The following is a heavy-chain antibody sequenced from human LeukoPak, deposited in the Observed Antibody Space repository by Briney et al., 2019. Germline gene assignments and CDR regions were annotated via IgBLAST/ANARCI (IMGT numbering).Heavy chain of an antibody. J-gene: IGHJ4*02. CDR2: ISISGDDT. Sequence: GGSLRLSCAASGFTFSTYWMTWVRQAPGKGLEWLSAISISGDDTYYADSVKGRFTISRDNSKNTLYLQMNSLSADDTAMYYCANEIRPNDYWGQGTLVTVSS. V-gene: IGHV3-23*01. CDR3: ANEIRPNDY. D-gene: IGHD4-17*01. CDR1: GFTFSTYW.